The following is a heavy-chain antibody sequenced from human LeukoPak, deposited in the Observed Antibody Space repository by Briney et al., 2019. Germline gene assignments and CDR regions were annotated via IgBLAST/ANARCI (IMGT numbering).Heavy chain of an antibody. V-gene: IGHV3-33*06. CDR1: GFTFSSYG. D-gene: IGHD3-16*01. J-gene: IGHJ4*02. CDR2: IWCDGSNK. CDR3: ANSGFYTN. Sequence: GGSLRLSCAASGFTFSSYGMRWVRQAPGKGLEWVAVIWCDGSNKYYADSVKGRFTISRDNSKNTLYLQMNSLRAEDTAVYYCANSGFYTNWGQGTLVTVSS.